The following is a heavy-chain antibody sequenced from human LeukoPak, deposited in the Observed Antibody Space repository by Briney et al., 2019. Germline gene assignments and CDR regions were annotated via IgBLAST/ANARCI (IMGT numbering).Heavy chain of an antibody. CDR2: MSYDGSNK. V-gene: IGHV3-30*04. D-gene: IGHD5-18*01. J-gene: IGHJ4*02. CDR1: GFSFTTYS. Sequence: GRSLRLSCAASGFSFTTYSMHWVRQAPGKGLEWVAVMSYDGSNKYYADSVKGRFTISRDNSKNTLYLQMNSLRAEDTAVYYCAREWEDTDMAFYLHYWGQGTLVTVSS. CDR3: AREWEDTDMAFYLHY.